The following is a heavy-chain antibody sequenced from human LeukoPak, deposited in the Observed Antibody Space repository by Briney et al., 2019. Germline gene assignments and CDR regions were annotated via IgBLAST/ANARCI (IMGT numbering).Heavy chain of an antibody. J-gene: IGHJ4*02. V-gene: IGHV1-69*04. CDR2: IIPILGIA. D-gene: IGHD5-12*01. CDR3: ARSEWLRQPHFDY. Sequence: ASVKVSCKASGGTLSSYAISWVRQAPGQGLEWVGRIIPILGIANHAQKFQGRVTITADKSTSTGYMDLRSRRSEDTAVYYCARSEWLRQPHFDYWGQGPLVTVSS. CDR1: GGTLSSYA.